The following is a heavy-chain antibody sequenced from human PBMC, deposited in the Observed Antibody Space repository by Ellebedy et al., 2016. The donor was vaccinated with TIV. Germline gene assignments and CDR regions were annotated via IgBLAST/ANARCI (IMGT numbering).Heavy chain of an antibody. V-gene: IGHV3-33*06. CDR1: GFTFSSYG. Sequence: GESLKISXAASGFTFSSYGMHWVRQAPGKGLEWVAVIWYDGSNKYYADSVKGRFTISRDNSKNTLYLQMNSLRAEDTAVYYCAKDTVVDRLTGYFPFDYWGQGTLVTVSS. J-gene: IGHJ4*02. D-gene: IGHD3-9*01. CDR2: IWYDGSNK. CDR3: AKDTVVDRLTGYFPFDY.